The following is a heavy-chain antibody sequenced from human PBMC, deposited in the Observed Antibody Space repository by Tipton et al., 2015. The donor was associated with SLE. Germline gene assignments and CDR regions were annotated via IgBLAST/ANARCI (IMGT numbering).Heavy chain of an antibody. CDR3: ARGSNIVVVPTTFDY. J-gene: IGHJ4*02. D-gene: IGHD2-2*01. CDR2: IYYSGST. CDR1: GGSISSSSYY. V-gene: IGHV4-39*07. Sequence: TLSLTCTVSGGSISSSSYYWGWIRQPPGKGLEWIGSIYYSGSTYYNPPLKGRVTISIDTSKKQFSLKLSSVTAADTAVYYCARGSNIVVVPTTFDYWGQGTLVTVSS.